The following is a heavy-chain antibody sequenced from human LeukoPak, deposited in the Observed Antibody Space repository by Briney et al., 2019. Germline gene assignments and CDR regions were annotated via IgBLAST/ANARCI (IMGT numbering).Heavy chain of an antibody. V-gene: IGHV5-51*01. CDR3: ARHKGTMVRGVTPVDY. Sequence: GESLQLSCKGSRYSFTSYWIGWMRQMPGKGVEWKGIIYPGDSETRYGPSFQGQVTISADKPISTAYLQWSRLKASCTAMYYCARHKGTMVRGVTPVDYWGQGTLVTVS. CDR1: RYSFTSYW. J-gene: IGHJ4*02. CDR2: IYPGDSET. D-gene: IGHD3-10*01.